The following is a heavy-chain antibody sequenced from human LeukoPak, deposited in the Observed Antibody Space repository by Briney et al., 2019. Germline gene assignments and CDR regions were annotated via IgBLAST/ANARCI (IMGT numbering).Heavy chain of an antibody. CDR3: ARARYVNSFYAFDI. CDR2: IIPILGIA. J-gene: IGHJ3*02. V-gene: IGHV1-69*04. CDR1: GGTFSSYA. Sequence: ASVKVSCKASGGTFSSYAISWVRQAPGQGLEWMGRIIPILGIANYAQKFQGRVTITADKSTSTAYMELSSLRSADTAVYYCARARYVNSFYAFDIWGQGTLVTVSS. D-gene: IGHD3-9*01.